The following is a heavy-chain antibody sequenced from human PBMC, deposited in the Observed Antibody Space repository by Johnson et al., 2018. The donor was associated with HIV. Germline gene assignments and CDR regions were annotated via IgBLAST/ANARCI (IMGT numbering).Heavy chain of an antibody. D-gene: IGHD4-17*01. V-gene: IGHV3-9*01. CDR1: GFTFDDYA. CDR3: AKDTSPSTVTGAFDI. Sequence: VQLVESGGGVVQPGRSLRLSCVASGFTFDDYAMHWVRQAPGKGLEWVSGISWNRGSIGYVDSVKGRFTISRDNAKNSLYLQMNSLRAEDTALYYCAKDTSPSTVTGAFDIWGQGTMVTV. J-gene: IGHJ3*02. CDR2: ISWNRGSI.